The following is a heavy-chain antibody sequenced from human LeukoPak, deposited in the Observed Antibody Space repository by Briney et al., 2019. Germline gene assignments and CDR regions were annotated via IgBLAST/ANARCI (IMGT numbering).Heavy chain of an antibody. Sequence: GGSLRLSCAVSGFTVSSNYMSWVRQAPGKGLEWVGRIKSKTEGGTVEYAAPVKGRFTVLRDDSRNILYLQMNSLKPEDTAAYYCTTYMVRGTSFYGMDVWGQGTTVTVSS. V-gene: IGHV3-15*01. CDR1: GFTVSSNY. CDR2: IKSKTEGGTV. J-gene: IGHJ6*02. D-gene: IGHD3-10*01. CDR3: TTYMVRGTSFYGMDV.